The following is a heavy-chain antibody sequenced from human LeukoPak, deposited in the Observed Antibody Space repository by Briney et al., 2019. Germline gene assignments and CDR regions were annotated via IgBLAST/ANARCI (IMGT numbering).Heavy chain of an antibody. D-gene: IGHD3-10*01. CDR1: GFSFSSYA. Sequence: PGGSLRLSCAVSGFSFSSYAMHWVRQAPGKGLEWVANIKEDGREEYYVDSVKGRFTIFRDNAKNTLYLQMNSLRAEDTAVYYCARDRGFKPDYWGQGTLVTVSS. V-gene: IGHV3-7*04. CDR2: IKEDGREE. CDR3: ARDRGFKPDY. J-gene: IGHJ4*02.